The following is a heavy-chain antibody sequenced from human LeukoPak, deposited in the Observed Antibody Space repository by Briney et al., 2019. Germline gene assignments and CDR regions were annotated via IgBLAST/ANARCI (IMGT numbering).Heavy chain of an antibody. CDR1: GFTFSGSA. J-gene: IGHJ4*02. V-gene: IGHV3-73*01. D-gene: IGHD5/OR15-5a*01. CDR3: TRVTTVSASDFDY. CDR2: IRSKADNYAT. Sequence: GGSLRLSCAASGFTFSGSAIHWVRQASGKGLEWVGRIRSKADNYATEYAASVKGRFIISRDDSKNTTFLQMNSLKTEDTAVYYCTRVTTVSASDFDYWGQGTQVTVSA.